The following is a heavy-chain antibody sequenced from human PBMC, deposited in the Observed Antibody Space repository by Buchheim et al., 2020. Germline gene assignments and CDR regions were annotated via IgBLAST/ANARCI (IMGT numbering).Heavy chain of an antibody. CDR3: ARGEDYSNGSWFDP. D-gene: IGHD4-11*01. J-gene: IGHJ5*02. Sequence: QVQLQQWGAGLLKPSETLSLTCAVSGGSISSGGYYWSWIRQHPGKGLEWIGYIYYSGSTYYNPSLKSRVTISVDTSKKQFSLKLSSVTAADTAVYYCARGEDYSNGSWFDPWGQGTL. V-gene: IGHV4-31*11. CDR1: GGSISSGGYY. CDR2: IYYSGST.